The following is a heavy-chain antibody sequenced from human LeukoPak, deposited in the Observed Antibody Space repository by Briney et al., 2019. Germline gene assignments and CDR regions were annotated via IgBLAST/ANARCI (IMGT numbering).Heavy chain of an antibody. V-gene: IGHV3-23*01. CDR1: GFTFSSYA. Sequence: GGTLRLSCAASGFTFSSYAMSWVRQAPGKGLEWVSAISGSGNSTYYADSVKGRFTISRDNSKNTLYLQMNSLRAEDTAVYYCAQLIGYYMPFLTYWGQGTLVTVSS. D-gene: IGHD3-9*01. J-gene: IGHJ4*02. CDR3: AQLIGYYMPFLTY. CDR2: ISGSGNST.